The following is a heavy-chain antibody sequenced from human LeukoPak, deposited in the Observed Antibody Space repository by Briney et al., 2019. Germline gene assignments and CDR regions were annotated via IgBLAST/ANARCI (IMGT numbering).Heavy chain of an antibody. D-gene: IGHD6-19*01. Sequence: GGSLRLSCAASGFTFSSYAMSWVRQAPGKGLEWASAISGSGGSTYYADSVKGRFTISRDNSKNTLYLQMNSLRAEDTAVYYCAKTSSGWYDAFDIWGQGTMVTVSS. CDR2: ISGSGGST. J-gene: IGHJ3*02. V-gene: IGHV3-23*01. CDR3: AKTSSGWYDAFDI. CDR1: GFTFSSYA.